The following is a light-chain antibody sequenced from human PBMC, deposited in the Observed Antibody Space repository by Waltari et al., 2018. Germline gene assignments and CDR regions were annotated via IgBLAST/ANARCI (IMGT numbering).Light chain of an antibody. Sequence: QSALTQPASVSGSPGQSIAIPCAGTSSDVGGYNFVSWYQQQPGKAPKTMIYDGTKRPSGVSDRFSGSKSGNTASLTISGLQAEDEGDYYCGSYRYGSSLVFGGGTRLTVL. J-gene: IGLJ2*01. V-gene: IGLV2-14*03. CDR3: GSYRYGSSLV. CDR2: DGT. CDR1: SSDVGGYNF.